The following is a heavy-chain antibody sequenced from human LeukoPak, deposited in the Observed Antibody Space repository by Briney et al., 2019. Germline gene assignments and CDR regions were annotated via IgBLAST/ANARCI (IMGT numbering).Heavy chain of an antibody. V-gene: IGHV4-59*12. J-gene: IGHJ5*02. Sequence: KPSETLSLTCTVSGGSISSYYWSWIRQPPGKGLEWIGYIYYSGSTNYNPPLKSRVTISVDTSKNQFSLKLSSVTAADTAVYYCARVVVPAAISASWFDLWGQGTLVTVSS. D-gene: IGHD2-2*02. CDR3: ARVVVPAAISASWFDL. CDR2: IYYSGST. CDR1: GGSISSYY.